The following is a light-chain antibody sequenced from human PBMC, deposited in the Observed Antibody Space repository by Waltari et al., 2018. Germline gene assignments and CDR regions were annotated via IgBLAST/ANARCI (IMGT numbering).Light chain of an antibody. J-gene: IGLJ2*01. CDR2: PVT. Sequence: QSALTQPRSVSGSPGQSVSISCTGTSSDVGGHNYVSWYQQHPGKAPKLLVYPVTQGPSGVPDHCSGSKSGNTASLTISGLQADDEADYYCCSYAGSQNVIFGGGTRLTVL. CDR3: CSYAGSQNVI. CDR1: SSDVGGHNY. V-gene: IGLV2-11*01.